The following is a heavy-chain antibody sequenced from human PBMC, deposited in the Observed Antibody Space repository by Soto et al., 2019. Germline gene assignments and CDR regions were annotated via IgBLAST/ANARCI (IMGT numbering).Heavy chain of an antibody. Sequence: QVQLVESGGGVVQPGRSLRLSCAASGFTFSSYAMHWVRQAPGKGLEWVAVISYDGSNKYYADSVKGRFTISRDNSKNTLYLQMNSLRAEDTAVYYCAREEAYYYDSSGYYYGGGFDYWGQGTLVTVSS. CDR2: ISYDGSNK. V-gene: IGHV3-30-3*01. CDR3: AREEAYYYDSSGYYYGGGFDY. J-gene: IGHJ4*02. D-gene: IGHD3-22*01. CDR1: GFTFSSYA.